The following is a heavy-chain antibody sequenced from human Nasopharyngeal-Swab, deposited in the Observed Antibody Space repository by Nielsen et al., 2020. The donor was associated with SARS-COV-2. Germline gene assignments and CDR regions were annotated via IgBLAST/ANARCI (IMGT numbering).Heavy chain of an antibody. V-gene: IGHV4-30-4*01. D-gene: IGHD2-2*01. CDR3: ARDDVYCSSTSCHRAPLNY. J-gene: IGHJ4*02. Sequence: RQAPGKGLEWIGYIYYSGSTYYNPSLKSRVTISVDTSKNQFSLKLSSVTAADTAVYYCARDDVYCSSTSCHRAPLNYWGQGTLVTVSS. CDR2: IYYSGST.